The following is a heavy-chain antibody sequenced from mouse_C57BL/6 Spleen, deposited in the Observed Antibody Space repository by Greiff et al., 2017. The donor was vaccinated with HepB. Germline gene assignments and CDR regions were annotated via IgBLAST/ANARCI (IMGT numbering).Heavy chain of an antibody. CDR2: INPSNGGT. D-gene: IGHD3-2*02. CDR1: GYTFTSYW. J-gene: IGHJ4*01. Sequence: QVQLQQPGTELVKPGASVKLSCKASGYTFTSYWMHWVKQRPGQGLEWIGNINPSNGGTNYNEKFKSKATLTVDKSSSTAYMQLSSLTSEDSAVYYCARTGSTAQAGGYAMDYWGQGTSVTVSS. CDR3: ARTGSTAQAGGYAMDY. V-gene: IGHV1-53*01.